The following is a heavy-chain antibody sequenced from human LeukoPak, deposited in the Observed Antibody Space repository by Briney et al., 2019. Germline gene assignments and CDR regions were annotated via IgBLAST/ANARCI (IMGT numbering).Heavy chain of an antibody. CDR1: GGSISSYY. D-gene: IGHD4-17*01. CDR3: ARDYGDFFDY. J-gene: IGHJ4*02. Sequence: SETLSLTCTVSGGSISSYYWSWIRQPPGKGPEWIGYIYYSGSTNYNPSLKSRVTISVDTSKNQFSLKLSSVTAADTAVYYCARDYGDFFDYWGQGTLVTVSS. CDR2: IYYSGST. V-gene: IGHV4-59*01.